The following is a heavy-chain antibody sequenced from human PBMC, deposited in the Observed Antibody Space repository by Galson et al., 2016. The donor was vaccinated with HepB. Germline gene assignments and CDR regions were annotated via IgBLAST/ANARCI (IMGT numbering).Heavy chain of an antibody. V-gene: IGHV3-48*02. CDR3: AREQNDSGDYEFYYGLDV. J-gene: IGHJ6*02. Sequence: SLRLSCAASGFTFSTYNMNWVRQAPGKGLEWVSYISTSSSTIYYADSVKGRFTISRDNAKNSLYLQLNGLRDEDTAVYYCAREQNDSGDYEFYYGLDVWGQGTTVTVSS. CDR1: GFTFSTYN. D-gene: IGHD4-17*01. CDR2: ISTSSSTI.